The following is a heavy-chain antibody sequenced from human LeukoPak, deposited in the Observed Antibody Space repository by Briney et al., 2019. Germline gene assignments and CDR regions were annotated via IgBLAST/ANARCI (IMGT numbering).Heavy chain of an antibody. J-gene: IGHJ5*02. D-gene: IGHD5-12*01. V-gene: IGHV3-23*01. Sequence: PGGSLRLSCAASGFTFSSYAMSWVRQAPGKGLEWVSAISGSGGSTYYADSVKGRFTISRDNSKNTLYLQMNSLRAEDTAVYYCAKGRQGRRGYIYWFDPWGQGTLVTVSS. CDR1: GFTFSSYA. CDR2: ISGSGGST. CDR3: AKGRQGRRGYIYWFDP.